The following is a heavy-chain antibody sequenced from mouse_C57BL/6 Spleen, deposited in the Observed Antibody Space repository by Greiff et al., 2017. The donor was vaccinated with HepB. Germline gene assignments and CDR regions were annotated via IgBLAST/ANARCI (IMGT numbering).Heavy chain of an antibody. CDR3: ARGPLIYDGYYPFAY. V-gene: IGHV1-80*01. CDR2: IYPGDGDT. J-gene: IGHJ3*01. Sequence: QVQLQQSGAELVKPGASVKISCKASGYAFSSYWMNWVKQRPGKGLEWIGQIYPGDGDTNYNGKFKGKATLTADKSSSTAYMQLSSLTSEDSAVYFCARGPLIYDGYYPFAYWGQGTLVTVSA. D-gene: IGHD2-3*01. CDR1: GYAFSSYW.